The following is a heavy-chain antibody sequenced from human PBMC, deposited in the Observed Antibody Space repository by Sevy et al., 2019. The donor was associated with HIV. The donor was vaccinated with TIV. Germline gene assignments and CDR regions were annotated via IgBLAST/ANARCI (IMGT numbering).Heavy chain of an antibody. CDR1: GFTLSSYG. J-gene: IGHJ4*02. V-gene: IGHV3-30*18. CDR2: ISYDGSNK. D-gene: IGHD1-26*01. Sequence: GGSMRLSCAASGFTLSSYGMHWVRQAPGKGLEWVAVISYDGSNKYYADSVKGRFTISIDNSKNTLYLQMNSLRAEDTAGYCCAKDSSGSLDYWGQGTLVTVSS. CDR3: AKDSSGSLDY.